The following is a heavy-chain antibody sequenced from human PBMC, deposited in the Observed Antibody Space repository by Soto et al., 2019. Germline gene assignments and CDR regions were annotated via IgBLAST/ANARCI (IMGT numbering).Heavy chain of an antibody. CDR2: IIPIFGTA. Sequence: SSVKVSCKASGGTFISYAISWVRQAPGQGLEWMGVIIPIFGTANYAQKFQGRVTITADKSTRTAYMELSSLRSEDTAVYYCAREPGIAAAGWFDHWGQGTLVTVSS. CDR3: AREPGIAAAGWFDH. J-gene: IGHJ5*02. D-gene: IGHD6-13*01. V-gene: IGHV1-69*06. CDR1: GGTFISYA.